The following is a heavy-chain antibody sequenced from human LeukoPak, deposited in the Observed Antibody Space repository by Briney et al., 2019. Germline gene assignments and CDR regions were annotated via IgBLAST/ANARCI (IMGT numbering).Heavy chain of an antibody. Sequence: GASVKVSCKASGYTFTGYYMHWVRQAPGQGLEWMGWINPNSGGTNYAQKFQGRVTMTRDTSISTAYMELSRLRSDDTAVYYCVREGTADSSYGYFFWGQGTLVTVSS. V-gene: IGHV1-2*02. CDR3: VREGTADSSYGYFF. CDR2: INPNSGGT. CDR1: GYTFTGYY. J-gene: IGHJ4*02. D-gene: IGHD5-18*01.